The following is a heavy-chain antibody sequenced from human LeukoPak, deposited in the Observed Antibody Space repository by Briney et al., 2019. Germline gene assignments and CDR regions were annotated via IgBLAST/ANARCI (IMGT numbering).Heavy chain of an antibody. CDR2: ISGSGGGT. CDR3: AKSATTVTSNFDY. J-gene: IGHJ4*02. D-gene: IGHD4-17*01. V-gene: IGHV3-23*01. Sequence: GGSLRLSCAASGFIFSNYAMSWVRQAPGKGLEWVSGISGSGGGTFYADSVRGRFTISRDNSKNTVYLQMNSLRAEDTAVYYCAKSATTVTSNFDYWGQGTLVTVSS. CDR1: GFIFSNYA.